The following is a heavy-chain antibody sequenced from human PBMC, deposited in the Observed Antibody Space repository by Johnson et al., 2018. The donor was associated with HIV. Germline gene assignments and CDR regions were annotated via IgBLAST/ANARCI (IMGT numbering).Heavy chain of an antibody. J-gene: IGHJ3*02. V-gene: IGHV3-30*02. CDR3: AKEQPYYYDNRHAFDI. CDR2: IRYDGSNK. Sequence: QVQLVESGGGVVRPGGSLRLPCVSSGITVINNLLNWVRQAPGKGLDWVAFIRYDGSNKYYADSVKGRFIISRDNSKNTLYLQMNSLRPDDTAVYFCAKEQPYYYDNRHAFDIWGQGTMVTVSS. CDR1: GITVINNL. D-gene: IGHD3-22*01.